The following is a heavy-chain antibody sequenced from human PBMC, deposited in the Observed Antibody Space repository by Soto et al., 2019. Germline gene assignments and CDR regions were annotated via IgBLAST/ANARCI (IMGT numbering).Heavy chain of an antibody. CDR2: IIPIFGTA. CDR1: GGTFSSYA. J-gene: IGHJ4*02. V-gene: IGHV1-69*05. CDR3: ARDNSPYYYDSSGYLDY. Sequence: GASVKVSCKASGGTFSSYAISWVRQAPGQGLEWMGGIIPIFGTANYAQKFQGRVTITRDTSASTAYMELSSLRSEDTAVYYCARDNSPYYYDSSGYLDYWGQGTLVTVSS. D-gene: IGHD3-22*01.